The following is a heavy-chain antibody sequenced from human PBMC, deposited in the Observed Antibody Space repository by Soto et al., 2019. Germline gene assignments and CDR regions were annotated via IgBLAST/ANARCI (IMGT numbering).Heavy chain of an antibody. Sequence: QVHLVESGGGVVQPGRSLRLSCEASGLTFSTYAMHWVRQAPGKALEWLAIVSDDGTKTHHGESVKGRITISRENSKNTLYLQMNSLRVEDTAVYYCVKAKAGGTDFRLDYWGQGTLVTVSS. CDR1: GLTFSTYA. CDR2: VSDDGTKT. D-gene: IGHD1-26*01. J-gene: IGHJ4*02. CDR3: VKAKAGGTDFRLDY. V-gene: IGHV3-30*03.